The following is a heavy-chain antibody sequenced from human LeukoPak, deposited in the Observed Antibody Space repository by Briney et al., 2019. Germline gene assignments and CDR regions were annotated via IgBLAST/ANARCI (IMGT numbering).Heavy chain of an antibody. D-gene: IGHD3-16*01. CDR1: GFTVSGHY. V-gene: IGHV3-66*01. CDR2: IYTGGDT. CDR3: ARDRPYGGVGDFDY. Sequence: GGTLRLSCAASGFTVSGHYMSWVRQTPGKGLEWLSAIYTGGDTYYADSVRGRFTISRDNYMQTLYLQMNSLTVEDTAVYYCARDRPYGGVGDFDYWGQGTLVTVSS. J-gene: IGHJ4*02.